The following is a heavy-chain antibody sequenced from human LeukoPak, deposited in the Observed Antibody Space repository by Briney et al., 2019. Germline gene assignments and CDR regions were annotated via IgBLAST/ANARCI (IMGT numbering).Heavy chain of an antibody. CDR1: GGSISSYY. CDR3: ARDQADYDFWSGYSYWYVDL. J-gene: IGHJ2*01. CDR2: IYTSGST. D-gene: IGHD3-3*01. V-gene: IGHV4-4*07. Sequence: PSETLSLTCTVSGGSISSYYWSWIRQPAGKGLEWIGRIYTSGSTNYNPSLKSRVTMSVDTSKNQFSLKLSSVTAADTAVYYCARDQADYDFWSGYSYWYVDLWGRGTLVTVSS.